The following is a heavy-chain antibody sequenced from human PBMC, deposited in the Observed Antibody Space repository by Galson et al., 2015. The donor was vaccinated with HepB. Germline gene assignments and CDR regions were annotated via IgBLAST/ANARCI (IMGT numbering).Heavy chain of an antibody. Sequence: QSGAEVKKPGASVKVSCKASGYTFTSYGISWVRQAPGQGLEWMGWISAYNGNTNYAQKLQGRVTMTTDTSTSTAYMELRSLRSDDTAVYYCARDRGTTYYYGSGSYRDYWGQGTLVTVSS. CDR3: ARDRGTTYYYGSGSYRDY. CDR1: GYTFTSYG. V-gene: IGHV1-18*01. J-gene: IGHJ4*02. D-gene: IGHD3-10*01. CDR2: ISAYNGNT.